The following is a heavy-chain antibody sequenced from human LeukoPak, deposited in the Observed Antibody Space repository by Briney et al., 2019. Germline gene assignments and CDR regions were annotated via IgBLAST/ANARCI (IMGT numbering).Heavy chain of an antibody. V-gene: IGHV4-59*01. J-gene: IGHJ2*01. CDR3: ARRGGRIGGNWHFDL. CDR1: GDSIRDYY. D-gene: IGHD3-16*01. CDR2: YSSGTT. Sequence: SETLSLTCTVSGDSIRDYYWAWIRQPPGKGLEWIGYSSGTTSYSPLLMSRHRISVDTSKNQFSLNLNSATAADTAFYYCARRGGRIGGNWHFDLWGRGTLVTVSS.